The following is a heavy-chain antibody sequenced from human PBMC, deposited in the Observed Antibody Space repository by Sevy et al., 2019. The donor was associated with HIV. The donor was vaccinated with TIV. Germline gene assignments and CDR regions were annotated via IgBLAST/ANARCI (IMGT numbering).Heavy chain of an antibody. V-gene: IGHV3-11*01. CDR3: AGGDRELRYFDWFPSPYFDY. CDR2: ISSSGSTI. CDR1: GFTFSDYY. Sequence: GGSLRLSCAASGFTFSDYYMSWIRQAPGKGLEWVSYISSSGSTIYYADSVKGRFTNSRDNSKNSPYLQMSSLGAEDTAVYCCAGGDRELRYFDWFPSPYFDYWGQGTLVTVSS. J-gene: IGHJ4*02. D-gene: IGHD3-9*01.